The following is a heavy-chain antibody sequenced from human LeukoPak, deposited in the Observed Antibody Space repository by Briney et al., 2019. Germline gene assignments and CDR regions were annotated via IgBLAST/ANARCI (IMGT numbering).Heavy chain of an antibody. CDR2: IKQDGSEK. V-gene: IGHV3-7*01. D-gene: IGHD6-13*01. Sequence: GGSLRLSCAASGFTFSSYWMSWVRQAPGKGLEWVANIKQDGSEKYYVDSVKGRFTISRDNAKNSLYLQMNSLRAEDTAVYHCARDGSSSWYVAFDIWGQGTMVTVSS. CDR1: GFTFSSYW. J-gene: IGHJ3*02. CDR3: ARDGSSSWYVAFDI.